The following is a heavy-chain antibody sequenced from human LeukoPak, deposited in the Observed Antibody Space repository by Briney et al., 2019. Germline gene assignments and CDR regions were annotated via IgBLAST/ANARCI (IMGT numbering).Heavy chain of an antibody. V-gene: IGHV1-18*04. CDR3: ARVVMITFGGVIAKDY. J-gene: IGHJ4*02. CDR1: GYTFTDYY. D-gene: IGHD3-16*02. Sequence: ASVKVSCKVSGYTFTDYYMHWVQQAPGQGLEWMGWISAYNGNTNYAQKLQGRVTMTTDTSTSTAYMELRSLRSDDTAVYYCARVVMITFGGVIAKDYRGQGTLVTVSS. CDR2: ISAYNGNT.